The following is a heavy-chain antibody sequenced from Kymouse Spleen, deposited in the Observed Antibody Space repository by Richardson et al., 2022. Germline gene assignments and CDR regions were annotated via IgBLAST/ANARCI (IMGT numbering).Heavy chain of an antibody. CDR2: IYYSGST. D-gene: IGHD6-19*01. CDR3: ARDRGAVAGNWFDP. J-gene: IGHJ5*02. V-gene: IGHV4-61*01. Sequence: QVQLQESGPGLVKPSETLSLTCTVSGGSVSSGSYYWSWIRQPPGKGLEWIGYIYYSGSTNYNPSLKSRVTISVDTSKNQFSLKLSSVTAADTAVYYCARDRGAVAGNWFDPWGQGTLVTVSS. CDR1: GGSVSSGSYY.